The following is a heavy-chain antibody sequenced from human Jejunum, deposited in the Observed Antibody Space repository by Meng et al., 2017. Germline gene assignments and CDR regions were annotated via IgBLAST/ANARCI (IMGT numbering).Heavy chain of an antibody. Sequence: QLQLQESGAGLVKASETLSLTCTVSGGSISGSYDYWGWIRQPPGKGLDWTGTISYSGSTYYNPSLTSQVTISMDTSKNQFSLKLSSVTAADTAVYYCARHFSGSGTWFFDSWGQGALVTVSS. CDR3: ARHFSGSGTWFFDS. J-gene: IGHJ4*02. CDR1: GGSISGSYDY. D-gene: IGHD3-10*01. CDR2: ISYSGST. V-gene: IGHV4-39*01.